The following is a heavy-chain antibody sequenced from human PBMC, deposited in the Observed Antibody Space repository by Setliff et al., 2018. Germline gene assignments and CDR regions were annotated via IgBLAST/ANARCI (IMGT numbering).Heavy chain of an antibody. CDR3: TRASMGGGSYWWDY. D-gene: IGHD2-8*02. CDR1: GFTVSSNY. Sequence: GGSLRLSCAASGFTVSSNYMTWVRQAPGKGLEWVSYISSSGSTIYYADSVKGRFTISRDNAKSSLFLQMDSLRVEDTAVYYCTRASMGGGSYWWDYWGQGTLVTVSS. V-gene: IGHV3-48*04. J-gene: IGHJ4*02. CDR2: ISSSGSTI.